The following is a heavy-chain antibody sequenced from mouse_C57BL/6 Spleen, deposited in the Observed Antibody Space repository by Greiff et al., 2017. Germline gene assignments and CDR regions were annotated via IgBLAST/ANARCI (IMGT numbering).Heavy chain of an antibody. CDR3: ARHEAFYYGSSYVGYYFDY. J-gene: IGHJ2*01. CDR1: GYTFTEYT. CDR2: FYPGSGSI. Sequence: VKLLESGAELVKPGASVKLSCKASGYTFTEYTIHWVKQRSGQGLEWIGWFYPGSGSIKYNEKFKDKATLTADKSSSTVYMELSRLTSEDSAVYFCARHEAFYYGSSYVGYYFDYWGQGTTLTVSS. V-gene: IGHV1-62-2*01. D-gene: IGHD1-1*01.